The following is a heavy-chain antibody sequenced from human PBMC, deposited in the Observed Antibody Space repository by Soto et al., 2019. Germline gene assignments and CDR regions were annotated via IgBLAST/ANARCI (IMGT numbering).Heavy chain of an antibody. V-gene: IGHV3-30*18. CDR1: GFTFSSYG. Sequence: GGSLRLSCAASGFTFSSYGMHWVRQAPGKGLEWVAVISYDGSNKYYADSVKGRFTISRDNSKNTLYLQMNSLRAEDTAVYYCAKDIMWLKADYYYYGMDVWGQGTTVTVSS. CDR3: AKDIMWLKADYYYYGMDV. D-gene: IGHD5-12*01. J-gene: IGHJ6*02. CDR2: ISYDGSNK.